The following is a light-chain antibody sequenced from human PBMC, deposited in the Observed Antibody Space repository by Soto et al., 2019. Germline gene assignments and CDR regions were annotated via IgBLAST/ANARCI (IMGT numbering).Light chain of an antibody. V-gene: IGLV4-69*01. J-gene: IGLJ3*02. CDR1: SGHSSYA. Sequence: QSVLTQSPSASASLGASVKLTCTLSSGHSSYAIAWHQQQPEKSPRYLMKLNSDGSHSKGDGIPDRFSGSSSGAERYLTISSLQSEDEADFYCQTWGTVNPWVFGGGTKLTVL. CDR3: QTWGTVNPWV. CDR2: LNSDGSH.